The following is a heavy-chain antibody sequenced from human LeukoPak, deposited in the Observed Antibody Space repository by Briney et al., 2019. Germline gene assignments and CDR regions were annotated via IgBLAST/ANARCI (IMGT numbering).Heavy chain of an antibody. CDR1: GGAFSSYA. V-gene: IGHV1-69*04. CDR3: ARDQGIGDASDI. Sequence: GASVKVSCKASGGAFSSYAISWVRQAPGQGLAWMGRINVILDTANYAQKFQGRVTITADISTSTSYMELSSLRSEDTAVYYCARDQGIGDASDIWGQGTMVTVSS. CDR2: INVILDTA. J-gene: IGHJ3*02.